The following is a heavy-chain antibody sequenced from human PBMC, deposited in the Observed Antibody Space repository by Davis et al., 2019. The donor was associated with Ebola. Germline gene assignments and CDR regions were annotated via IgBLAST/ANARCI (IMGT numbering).Heavy chain of an antibody. Sequence: SETLSLTCRVSGGSINSHYWSWIRQPPGKGLEWIGYIYYSGSTNYNPSLKSRVTISLDAPKDQFPLKLTSVTAADTAIYFCARVGGLGSSYLEAFDIWGQGTMVTVFS. V-gene: IGHV4-59*11. J-gene: IGHJ3*02. CDR3: ARVGGLGSSYLEAFDI. CDR2: IYYSGST. D-gene: IGHD1-26*01. CDR1: GGSINSHY.